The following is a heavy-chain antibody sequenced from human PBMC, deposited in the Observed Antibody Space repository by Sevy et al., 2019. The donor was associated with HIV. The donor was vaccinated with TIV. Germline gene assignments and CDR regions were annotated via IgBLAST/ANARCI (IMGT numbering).Heavy chain of an antibody. Sequence: ASVKVSCKVSGYTLTQLSMNWVRQAPGKGLEWMGSFDPEDGETIYAQKFQGRVTMTEDRSTDTAYMDLSSLRSEDTAVDYGATTKDYYESSGYPFDYWGQGTLVTVSS. CDR3: ATTKDYYESSGYPFDY. V-gene: IGHV1-24*01. CDR2: FDPEDGET. J-gene: IGHJ4*02. D-gene: IGHD3-22*01. CDR1: GYTLTQLS.